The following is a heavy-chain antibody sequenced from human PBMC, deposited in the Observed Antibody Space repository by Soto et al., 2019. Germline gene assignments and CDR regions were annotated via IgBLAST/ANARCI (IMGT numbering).Heavy chain of an antibody. CDR3: ARVVDYCDPYYYYGMDV. J-gene: IGHJ6*02. CDR1: GFTFSTYS. Sequence: EGSLRLSCAASGFTFSTYSMNWVRQAPGKGLEWVANIKQDGSEKYYADSVKGRFTISRDNAKNSLYLQMNSLRAEDTAVYYCARVVDYCDPYYYYGMDVWGQGTTVTVSS. V-gene: IGHV3-7*01. CDR2: IKQDGSEK. D-gene: IGHD3-22*01.